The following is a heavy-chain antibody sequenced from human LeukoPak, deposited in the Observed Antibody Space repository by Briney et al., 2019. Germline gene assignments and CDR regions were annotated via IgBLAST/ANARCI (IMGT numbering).Heavy chain of an antibody. CDR1: GFTFISYA. J-gene: IGHJ4*02. D-gene: IGHD6-13*01. Sequence: GGSLRLSCAASGFTFISYAMSWGRQAPGKGLGWVSAISGRGGSTYYAGSVKGRFTISRDNSKNTLYLQMNSLRAEDTAVYYCATAYSSSWYYFDYWGQGTLVTVSS. CDR2: ISGRGGST. CDR3: ATAYSSSWYYFDY. V-gene: IGHV3-23*01.